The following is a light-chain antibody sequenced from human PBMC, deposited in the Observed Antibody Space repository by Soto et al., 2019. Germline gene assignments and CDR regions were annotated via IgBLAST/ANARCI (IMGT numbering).Light chain of an antibody. Sequence: QSALTQPAPVSGSPVQSITISCTGTSSDVVAYNFVSWYQHHPGRAPKLIIYEVTIRPSGVSNRFSGSKSGNTASLTISGLQAEDEADYYCSSYTTSAPYVFGSGTKVTVL. J-gene: IGLJ1*01. CDR3: SSYTTSAPYV. CDR2: EVT. V-gene: IGLV2-14*01. CDR1: SSDVVAYNF.